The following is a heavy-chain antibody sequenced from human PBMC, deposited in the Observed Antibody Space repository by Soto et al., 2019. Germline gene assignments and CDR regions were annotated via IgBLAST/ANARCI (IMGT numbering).Heavy chain of an antibody. V-gene: IGHV3-23*01. J-gene: IGHJ5*02. CDR2: ISDSGTT. CDR3: AKGGEGSCSRTSCLYFSDS. CDR1: GFTFRTYA. D-gene: IGHD2-2*01. Sequence: EVQLLDSGGGLVQHGGSLRLSCAASGFTFRTYAMSWVRQAPGKGLEWVSTISDSGTTYYANSVKGRFTISRDNSRNTLDLQMHSLRVEDTAVYYCAKGGEGSCSRTSCLYFSDSWGQGTLVTVSS.